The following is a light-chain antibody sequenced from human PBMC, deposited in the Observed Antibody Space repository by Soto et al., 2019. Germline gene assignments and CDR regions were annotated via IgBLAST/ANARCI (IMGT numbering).Light chain of an antibody. Sequence: QSALTQPASVSGSPGQSITISCTGTSSDVGTYKYVSWYQHHPGKAPKLMIYDVSYRPSGVSNRFSGSKSGNTASLTISGLQAEDEADYYCSSYTSSSTRVFGGGTKVTVL. CDR1: SSDVGTYKY. V-gene: IGLV2-14*03. J-gene: IGLJ3*02. CDR3: SSYTSSSTRV. CDR2: DVS.